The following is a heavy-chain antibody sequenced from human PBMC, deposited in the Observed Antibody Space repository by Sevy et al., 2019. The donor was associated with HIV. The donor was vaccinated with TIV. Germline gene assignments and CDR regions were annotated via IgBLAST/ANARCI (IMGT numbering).Heavy chain of an antibody. CDR1: TGYINNYY. J-gene: IGHJ5*02. Sequence: SETLSLTCTVSTGYINNYYWTWVRQSPGKGLEWIGYIYYRGNTKYNPSLESRVSMSIDTNKEQFSLTLTSVTGADSAIYYCARAEYGHSRGWYSWLDARGQGILVTVSS. V-gene: IGHV4-59*01. CDR3: ARAEYGHSRGWYSWLDA. D-gene: IGHD6-19*01. CDR2: IYYRGNT.